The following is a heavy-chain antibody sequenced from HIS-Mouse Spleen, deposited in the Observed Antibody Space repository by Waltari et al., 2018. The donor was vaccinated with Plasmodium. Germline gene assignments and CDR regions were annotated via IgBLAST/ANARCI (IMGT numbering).Heavy chain of an antibody. CDR2: INPNSGGT. CDR3: ARVLGYKAAAGTFVEYFQH. J-gene: IGHJ1*01. Sequence: QVQLVQSGAEVKKPGYSVTVSCTASGYTFTGYYMPWVRQAPGHRLEWMGWINPNSGGTNYAQKFQGRVTMTRDTSISTAYMELSRLRSDDTAVYYCARVLGYKAAAGTFVEYFQHWGQGTLVTVSS. D-gene: IGHD6-13*01. CDR1: GYTFTGYY. V-gene: IGHV1-2*02.